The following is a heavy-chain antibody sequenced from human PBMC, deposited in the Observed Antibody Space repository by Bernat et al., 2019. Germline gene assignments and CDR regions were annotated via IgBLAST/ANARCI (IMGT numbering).Heavy chain of an antibody. CDR1: GGTFSSYA. CDR2: IIPIFGTA. D-gene: IGHD3-10*01. Sequence: QVQLVQSGAEVKKPGSSVKVSCKASGGTFSSYAISWVRQAPGQGLEWMGGIIPIFGTANYAQKVQGRVTITADESTSTAYMELSSLRSEDTAVYYCARARVTMVRGVIPYYGMDVWGQGTTVTVSS. V-gene: IGHV1-69*01. CDR3: ARARVTMVRGVIPYYGMDV. J-gene: IGHJ6*02.